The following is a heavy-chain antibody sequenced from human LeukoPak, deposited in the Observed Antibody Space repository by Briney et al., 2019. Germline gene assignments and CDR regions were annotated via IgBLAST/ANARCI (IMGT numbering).Heavy chain of an antibody. CDR1: GFTFSSYS. CDR3: ARDLYSYGRFDY. Sequence: GGSLRLSCAASGFTFSSYSMNWVRQAPGKGLEWVSSISSSSSYIYYADSVKGRFTTSRDNAKNSLYLQVNSLRDEDTAVYYCARDLYSYGRFDYWGQGTLVTISS. V-gene: IGHV3-21*04. CDR2: ISSSSSYI. D-gene: IGHD5-18*01. J-gene: IGHJ4*02.